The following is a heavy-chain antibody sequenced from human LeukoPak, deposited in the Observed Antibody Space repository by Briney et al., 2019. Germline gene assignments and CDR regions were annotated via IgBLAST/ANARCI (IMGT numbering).Heavy chain of an antibody. V-gene: IGHV4-38-2*02. CDR3: ARVPDIVVVPAAHFDY. CDR1: GYSISSGYY. CDR2: IYHSGST. D-gene: IGHD2-2*01. J-gene: IGHJ4*02. Sequence: SETLSLTCTVSGYSISSGYYWGWVRQPPGKGLEWIGNIYHSGSTYYNPSLKSRVTISVDTSKNQFSLKLSSVTAADTAVYCCARVPDIVVVPAAHFDYWGQGTLVTVSS.